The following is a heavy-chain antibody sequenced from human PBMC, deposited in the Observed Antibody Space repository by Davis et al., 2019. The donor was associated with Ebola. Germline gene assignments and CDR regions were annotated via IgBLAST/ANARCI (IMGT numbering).Heavy chain of an antibody. J-gene: IGHJ4*02. Sequence: GESLKISCAASGFTFSSYAMHWVRQAPGKGLEWVAVISYDGSNKYYADSVKGRFTISRDNSKNTLYLQMNSLRAEDTAVYYCAERVATFGYWGQGTLVTVSS. V-gene: IGHV3-30*04. CDR1: GFTFSSYA. CDR2: ISYDGSNK. D-gene: IGHD5-12*01. CDR3: AERVATFGY.